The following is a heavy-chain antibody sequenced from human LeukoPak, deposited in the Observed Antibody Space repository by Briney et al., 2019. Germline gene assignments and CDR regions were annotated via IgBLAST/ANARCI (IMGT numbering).Heavy chain of an antibody. CDR2: VSGSADIT. D-gene: IGHD4/OR15-4a*01. CDR3: ARRAGAYSHPYDY. CDR1: GFTFSTYA. V-gene: IGHV3-23*01. J-gene: IGHJ4*02. Sequence: GGSLRLSCAASGFTFSTYAMSWVRQAPGKGLEWVSGVSGSADITYYADSVKGRFIISRDNSKNTLYLQMNSLRAEDTAVYYCARRAGAYSHPYDYWGQGTLVTVSS.